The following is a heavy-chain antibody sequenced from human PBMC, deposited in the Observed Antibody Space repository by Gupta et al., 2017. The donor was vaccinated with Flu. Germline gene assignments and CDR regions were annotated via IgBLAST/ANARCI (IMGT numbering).Heavy chain of an antibody. CDR2: IYWDDDK. J-gene: IGHJ4*02. D-gene: IGHD3-16*01. CDR1: GFSLSTSGVG. CDR3: AHKKVGVWLFDY. Sequence: ITLKESGPTLVKPTQTLTLTCTFSGFSLSTSGVGVGWIRQPPGKALEWLALIYWDDDKRYSPSLKSRLTVTKDTSKDQVVLTMTNMDPVDTATYYCAHKKVGVWLFDYWGQGTLVTVSS. V-gene: IGHV2-5*02.